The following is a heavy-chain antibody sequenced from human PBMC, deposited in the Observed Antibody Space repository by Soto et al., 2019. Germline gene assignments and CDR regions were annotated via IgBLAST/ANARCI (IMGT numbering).Heavy chain of an antibody. CDR2: IYYSGST. Sequence: PSETLSLTCTVSGGSISSSSYYWGWIRQPPGKGLEWIGSIYYSGSTNYNPSLKSRVTISVDTSKNQFSLKLSSVTAADTAVYYCARTLRYFDWLYAFDIWGQGTMVTVSS. J-gene: IGHJ3*02. D-gene: IGHD3-9*01. CDR3: ARTLRYFDWLYAFDI. V-gene: IGHV4-39*07. CDR1: GGSISSSSYY.